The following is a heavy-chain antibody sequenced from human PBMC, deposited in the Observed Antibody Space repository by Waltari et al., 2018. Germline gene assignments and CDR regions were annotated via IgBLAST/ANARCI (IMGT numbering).Heavy chain of an antibody. CDR1: GFDFSDYD. Sequence: EVRLAESGGGLVKPGGSLRLSCTASGFDFSDYDMNWVRQAPGAGLEVVSSIGGTHSNIFYADSVKGRFTVSRDNAKNSLYLQMDNLRAEDSGLYFCTRDLYGSGGDWFDPWGQGTLVTVSS. V-gene: IGHV3-21*03. CDR3: TRDLYGSGGDWFDP. J-gene: IGHJ5*02. CDR2: IGGTHSNI. D-gene: IGHD3-10*01.